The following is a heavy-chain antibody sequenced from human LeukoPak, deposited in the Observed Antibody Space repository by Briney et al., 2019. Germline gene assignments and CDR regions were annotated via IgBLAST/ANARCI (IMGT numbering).Heavy chain of an antibody. CDR3: ARVLRYNWNSGAFDI. J-gene: IGHJ3*02. Sequence: GGSLRLSCAASGFTFSDYYMSWIRQAPGKGLEWVSYISSSGSTIYYADSVKGRFTISRDNAKNSLYLQMNSLRAEDTAVYYCARVLRYNWNSGAFDIWGQGTMVTVSS. V-gene: IGHV3-11*04. CDR1: GFTFSDYY. D-gene: IGHD1-7*01. CDR2: ISSSGSTI.